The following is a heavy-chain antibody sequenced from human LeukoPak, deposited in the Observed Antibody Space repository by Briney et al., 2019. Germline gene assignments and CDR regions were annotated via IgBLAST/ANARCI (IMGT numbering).Heavy chain of an antibody. CDR2: INPSGGST. J-gene: IGHJ4*02. CDR3: ARSYGITMIRGTLDY. Sequence: ASVKVSCKASGYTFTGYYMHWVRQAPGQGLEWMGIINPSGGSTSYAQKFQGRVTMTRDTSTSTVYMELSSLRSEDTAVYYCARSYGITMIRGTLDYWGQGTLVTVSS. CDR1: GYTFTGYY. D-gene: IGHD3-10*01. V-gene: IGHV1-46*01.